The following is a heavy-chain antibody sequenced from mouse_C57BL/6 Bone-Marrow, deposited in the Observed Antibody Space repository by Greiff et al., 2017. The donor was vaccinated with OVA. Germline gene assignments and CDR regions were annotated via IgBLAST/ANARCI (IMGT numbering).Heavy chain of an antibody. D-gene: IGHD1-1*01. Sequence: EVNVVESGGGLVKPGGSLKLSCAASGFTFSSYAMSWVRQTPEKRLEWVATISDGGSYTYYPDNVKGRFTISRDNAKNNLYLQMSHLKSEDTAMYYCARDYGSSYPWYFDVWGTGTTVTVSS. CDR1: GFTFSSYA. V-gene: IGHV5-4*01. CDR2: ISDGGSYT. CDR3: ARDYGSSYPWYFDV. J-gene: IGHJ1*03.